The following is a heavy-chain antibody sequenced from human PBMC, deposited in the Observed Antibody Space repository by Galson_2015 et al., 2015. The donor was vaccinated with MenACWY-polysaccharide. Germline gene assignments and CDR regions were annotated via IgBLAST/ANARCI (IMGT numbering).Heavy chain of an antibody. CDR3: ARGRLDY. CDR2: ISSGSSTI. Sequence: SLRLSCAASGFTFSSYTMNWVRQAPGKGLEWLSYISSGSSTIYYADSVKGRFTISRDNAKNSLYLQMNSLRAEDTAVYYCARGRLDYWGQGTLATVSS. V-gene: IGHV3-48*01. CDR1: GFTFSSYT. J-gene: IGHJ4*02.